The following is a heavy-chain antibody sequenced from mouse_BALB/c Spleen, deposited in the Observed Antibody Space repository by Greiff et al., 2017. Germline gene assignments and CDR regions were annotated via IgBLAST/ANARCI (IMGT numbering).Heavy chain of an antibody. D-gene: IGHD2-10*01. V-gene: IGHV2-9*02. Sequence: VQGVESGPGLVAPSQSLSITCTVSGFSLTSYGVHWVRQPPGKGLEWLGVIWAGGSTNYNSALMSRLSISKDNSKSQVFLKMNSLQTDDTAMYYCAMAYYGNYDCFAYWGQGTLVTVSA. J-gene: IGHJ3*01. CDR3: AMAYYGNYDCFAY. CDR1: GFSLTSYG. CDR2: IWAGGST.